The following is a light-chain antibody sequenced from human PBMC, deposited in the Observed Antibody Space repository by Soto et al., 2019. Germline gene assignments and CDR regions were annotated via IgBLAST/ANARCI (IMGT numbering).Light chain of an antibody. V-gene: IGKV3-20*01. CDR3: QQYNNWPRT. CDR2: AES. J-gene: IGKJ1*01. Sequence: ENVLTQSPGTLSLSPGERATLSCRASQTVSSSYLAWYQQKPGQAPRLLIYAESSRATGIPDRFSGSASGTDFTLTITRLEPEDFAVYYCQQYNNWPRTFGQGTKVDIK. CDR1: QTVSSSY.